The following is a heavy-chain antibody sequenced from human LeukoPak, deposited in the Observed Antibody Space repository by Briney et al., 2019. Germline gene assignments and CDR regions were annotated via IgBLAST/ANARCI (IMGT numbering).Heavy chain of an antibody. J-gene: IGHJ4*02. Sequence: KTSETLSLTRAVSDGSISRYLWSWIRQPAGKGLEWLGRIHTSGTTTYSPSFQSRVTMSMDTSKKQISLRLSSVTAADTAVYYCAKIVGATNNFDYWGQGTLVTVSS. CDR1: DGSISRYL. CDR2: IHTSGTT. CDR3: AKIVGATNNFDY. V-gene: IGHV4-4*07. D-gene: IGHD1-26*01.